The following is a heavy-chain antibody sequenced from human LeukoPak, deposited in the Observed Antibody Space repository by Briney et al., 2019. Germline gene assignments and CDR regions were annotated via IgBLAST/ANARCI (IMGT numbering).Heavy chain of an antibody. CDR2: IYYSGST. V-gene: IGHV4-59*01. CDR1: GGSISSYY. Sequence: SXXLSLTCTVSGGSISSYYWSWIRQPPGKGLEWIGYIYYSGSTNYNPSLKSRVTISVDTCKNEFSLKLSSVAAADTAVYYCARESVAVAVFDYWGQGTLVTVSS. CDR3: ARESVAVAVFDY. J-gene: IGHJ4*02. D-gene: IGHD6-19*01.